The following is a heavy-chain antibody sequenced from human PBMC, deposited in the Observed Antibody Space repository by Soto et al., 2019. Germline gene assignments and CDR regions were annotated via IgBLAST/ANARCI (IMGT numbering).Heavy chain of an antibody. CDR2: IYYSGST. CDR3: ARHFPTDIVVVPAAIRTLRSSRGERAYYMYV. CDR1: GGSISSSSYY. D-gene: IGHD2-2*01. V-gene: IGHV4-39*01. Sequence: SETLSLTCTVSGGSISSSSYYWGWIRQPPGTGLEWIGSIYYSGSTYYNPSLKSRVTISVDTSKNQFSLKLSSVTAADTAVYYCARHFPTDIVVVPAAIRTLRSSRGERAYYMYVWGKGTTVTVYS. J-gene: IGHJ6*03.